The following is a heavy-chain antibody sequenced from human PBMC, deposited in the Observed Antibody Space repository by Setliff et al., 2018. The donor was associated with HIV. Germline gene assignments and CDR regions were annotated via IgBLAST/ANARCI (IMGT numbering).Heavy chain of an antibody. CDR3: TRWASVSYFDY. J-gene: IGHJ4*02. Sequence: GGSLRLSCTASGFTFGDYAMSWVRQAPGKGLEWVGFIRSKAYGGTTEYAASVKGRFTISKDDSRNIAYLQMNSLKTDDTAVYYCTRWASVSYFDYWGQGTLVTVSS. CDR2: IRSKAYGGTT. CDR1: GFTFGDYA. V-gene: IGHV3-49*04. D-gene: IGHD2-8*01.